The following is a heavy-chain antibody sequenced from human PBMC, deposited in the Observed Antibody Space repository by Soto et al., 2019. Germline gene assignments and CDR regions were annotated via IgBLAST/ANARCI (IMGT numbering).Heavy chain of an antibody. D-gene: IGHD2-2*01. CDR3: AKDVAVVVPVASDY. J-gene: IGHJ4*02. CDR1: GFTFRSYA. V-gene: IGHV3-23*01. CDR2: ISGSGIST. Sequence: GGSLRLSCAASGFTFRSYAMSWVRQAPGKGLEWVSGISGSGISTHYADSVKGRFTVSRDNSKNTLYLQMNSLRAEDTAVYYCAKDVAVVVPVASDYWGQGTQVTVSS.